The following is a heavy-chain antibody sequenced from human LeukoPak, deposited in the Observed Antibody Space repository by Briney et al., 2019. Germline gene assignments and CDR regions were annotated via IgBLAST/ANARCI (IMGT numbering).Heavy chain of an antibody. CDR1: GGSFSGYY. CDR2: INHSGST. CDR3: ARHKVVRGYSYGFEDY. D-gene: IGHD5-18*01. J-gene: IGHJ4*02. V-gene: IGHV4-34*01. Sequence: PSETLSLTCAVYGGSFSGYYWSWIRRPPGKGLEWIGEINHSGSTNYNPSLKSRVTISVDTSKNQFSLKLSSVTAADTAVYYCARHKVVRGYSYGFEDYWGQGTLVTVSS.